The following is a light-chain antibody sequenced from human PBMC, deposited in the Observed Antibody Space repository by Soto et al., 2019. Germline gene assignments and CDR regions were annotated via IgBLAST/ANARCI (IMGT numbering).Light chain of an antibody. J-gene: IGKJ1*01. CDR1: QSISSW. Sequence: DIPMTQSPSTLSASVGDRVTITCRASQSISSWLAWYQQKPGKAPKLLIYKASSLESGVPSRFSGSGSGTAFTLTISSLQPDYFATYYCQQYNSYWTFGQGTKVYIK. CDR2: KAS. V-gene: IGKV1-5*03. CDR3: QQYNSYWT.